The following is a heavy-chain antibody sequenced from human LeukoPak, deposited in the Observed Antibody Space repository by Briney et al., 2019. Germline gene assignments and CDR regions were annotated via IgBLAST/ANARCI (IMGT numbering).Heavy chain of an antibody. V-gene: IGHV3-30*03. CDR3: AGEGIVVITNGPDAFDI. CDR2: ISYDGSNK. CDR1: GFTFSSYG. J-gene: IGHJ3*02. Sequence: GGSLRLSCAASGFTFSSYGMHWVRQAPGKGLEWVAVISYDGSNKYYADSVKGRFTISRDNSKNTLYLQMNSLRAEDTAVYYCAGEGIVVITNGPDAFDIWGQGTMVTVSS. D-gene: IGHD3-22*01.